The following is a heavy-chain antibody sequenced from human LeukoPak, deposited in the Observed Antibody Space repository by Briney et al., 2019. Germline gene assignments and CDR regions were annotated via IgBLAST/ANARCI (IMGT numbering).Heavy chain of an antibody. CDR2: FDPEDGET. CDR1: GYTLTELS. CDR3: ATCYDSSGYPGGGAFDI. Sequence: ASVKVSCKVSGYTLTELSMHWVRQAPGKGLEWMGGFDPEDGETIYAQKFQGRVTMTEDTSTDTAYMELSSLRSEDTAVYYCATCYDSSGYPGGGAFDIWGQGTMVTVSS. D-gene: IGHD3-22*01. V-gene: IGHV1-24*01. J-gene: IGHJ3*02.